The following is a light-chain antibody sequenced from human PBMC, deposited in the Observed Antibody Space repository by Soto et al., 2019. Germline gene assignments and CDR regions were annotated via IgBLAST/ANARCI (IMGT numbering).Light chain of an antibody. CDR2: RDD. CDR3: AVWDDSVNVYV. CDR1: SSNVERNY. V-gene: IGLV1-47*01. J-gene: IGLJ1*01. Sequence: QSVLTQPPSASGTPGQRVIITCSGGSSNVERNYVYWYQHLPGTAPKLLIYRDDQRPSGVPDRFSGSKSGTSASLAISGLRSEDEAAYYCAVWDDSVNVYVFGTGTKLTVL.